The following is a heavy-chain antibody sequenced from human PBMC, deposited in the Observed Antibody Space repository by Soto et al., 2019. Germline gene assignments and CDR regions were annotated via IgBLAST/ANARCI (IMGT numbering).Heavy chain of an antibody. D-gene: IGHD3-10*01. J-gene: IGHJ5*02. V-gene: IGHV1-46*01. CDR1: GYTFINYY. CDR3: VKDGRGSGGYGWFDP. Sequence: GASVKVSCKASGYTFINYYMHWVRQAPGQRLEWMGIINPNGGSTTYAETFEGRFTLSRDTSTNTVYMELSSLRSEDTAVYYCVKDGRGSGGYGWFDPWGHGTLVTVSS. CDR2: INPNGGST.